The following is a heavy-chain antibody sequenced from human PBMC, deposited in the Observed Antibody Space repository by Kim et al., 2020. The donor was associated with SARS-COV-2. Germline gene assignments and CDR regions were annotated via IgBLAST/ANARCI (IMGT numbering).Heavy chain of an antibody. Sequence: GGSLRLSCAASGFTFSSYGMHWVRQAPGKGLEWVAVISYDGSNKYYADSVKGRFTISRDNSKNTLYLQMNSLRAEDTAVYYCAKDPGQGGNGGYWGQGTLVTVSS. CDR3: AKDPGQGGNGGY. D-gene: IGHD3-10*01. CDR1: GFTFSSYG. V-gene: IGHV3-30*18. J-gene: IGHJ4*02. CDR2: ISYDGSNK.